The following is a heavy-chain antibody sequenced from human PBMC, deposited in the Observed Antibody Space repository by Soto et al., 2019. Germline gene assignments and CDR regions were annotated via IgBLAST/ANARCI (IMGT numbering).Heavy chain of an antibody. D-gene: IGHD1-1*01. CDR3: TIGTGLTELDD. CDR1: GFTFSGAW. Sequence: PGGSLRLSCVVSGFTFSGAWMTWVRQAPGKGLEWVGRIKRKIDGETTDYAAPVKGRFTISRDESKSTLYLQMNSLRTEDTAMYWCTIGTGLTELDDWGLGALVTVSS. J-gene: IGHJ4*02. CDR2: IKRKIDGETT. V-gene: IGHV3-15*01.